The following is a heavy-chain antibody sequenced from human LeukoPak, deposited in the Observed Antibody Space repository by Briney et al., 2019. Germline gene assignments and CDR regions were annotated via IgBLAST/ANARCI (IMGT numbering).Heavy chain of an antibody. CDR2: ISYDGSNK. Sequence: PGGSLRLSCAASGFTFSTSGIHWVRQAPGKGLEWVALISYDGSNKYYADSVKGRFTISRDNSKNTLYLQMNSLRAEDTAVYYCAKAVTATTIDYWSQGTLVTVSS. CDR3: AKAVTATTIDY. D-gene: IGHD2-21*02. V-gene: IGHV3-30*18. J-gene: IGHJ4*02. CDR1: GFTFSTSG.